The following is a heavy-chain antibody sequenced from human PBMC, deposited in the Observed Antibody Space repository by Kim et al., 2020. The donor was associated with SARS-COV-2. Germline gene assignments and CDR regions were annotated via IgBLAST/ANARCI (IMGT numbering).Heavy chain of an antibody. D-gene: IGHD2-2*01. J-gene: IGHJ4*02. CDR3: ATSTRHFDH. CDR2: SSII. Sequence: SSIIHYADSVKGRFTISRDNAKNSLYLQMNSLRDEDTAVYYCATSTRHFDHWGQGTLVTVSS. V-gene: IGHV3-48*02.